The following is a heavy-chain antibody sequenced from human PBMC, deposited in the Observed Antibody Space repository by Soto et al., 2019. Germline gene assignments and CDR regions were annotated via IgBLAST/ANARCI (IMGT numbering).Heavy chain of an antibody. CDR2: IYYSGST. Sequence: LSLTCTVSGGSISSYYWSCIRQPPGKGLEWIGYIYYSGSTNYNPSLKSRVTISVDTSKNQFSLKLSSVTAADTAVYYCARGSYYYYYSMDVWGQGTTVTVSS. CDR1: GGSISSYY. J-gene: IGHJ6*02. V-gene: IGHV4-59*01. CDR3: ARGSYYYYYSMDV.